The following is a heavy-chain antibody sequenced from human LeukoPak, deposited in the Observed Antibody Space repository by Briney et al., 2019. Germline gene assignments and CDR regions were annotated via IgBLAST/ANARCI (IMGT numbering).Heavy chain of an antibody. Sequence: GGSLRLSCAASGFTFSSYAMSWVRQAPGKGLEWVSGVSGSGSSTNYADSVKGRFTISRDNSKTTLYLQMNSLRAEDTAVYYCAREGGYSSSWYGFWGQGTLVTVSS. D-gene: IGHD6-13*01. CDR2: VSGSGSST. V-gene: IGHV3-23*01. J-gene: IGHJ5*01. CDR3: AREGGYSSSWYGF. CDR1: GFTFSSYA.